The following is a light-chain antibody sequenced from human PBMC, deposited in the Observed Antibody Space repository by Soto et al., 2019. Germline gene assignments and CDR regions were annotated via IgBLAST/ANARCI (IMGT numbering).Light chain of an antibody. CDR1: QSVNNN. J-gene: IGKJ4*01. V-gene: IGKV3-15*01. CDR2: GAS. Sequence: EIVMTQSPATLSVSPGERATLSCRASQSVNNNLAWYQQKPGQAPRLLIYGASARATGIPARFSGSGSGTEFTLPISSLQSEDFAVYDCQQYNNWPLTFGGGTKVEIK. CDR3: QQYNNWPLT.